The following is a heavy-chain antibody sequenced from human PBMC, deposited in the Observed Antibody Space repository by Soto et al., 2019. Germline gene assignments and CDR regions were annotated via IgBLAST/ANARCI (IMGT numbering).Heavy chain of an antibody. D-gene: IGHD6-13*01. J-gene: IGHJ4*02. Sequence: PSETLSLTCTVSGGSISSGDYYWSWIRQPPGKGLEWIGYIYYSGSTYYNPSLKSRVTISVDTSKNQFSLKLSSVTAADTAVYYCARVHGLYSSSWYVDYWGQGTLVTVSS. CDR2: IYYSGST. CDR3: ARVHGLYSSSWYVDY. CDR1: GGSISSGDYY. V-gene: IGHV4-30-4*01.